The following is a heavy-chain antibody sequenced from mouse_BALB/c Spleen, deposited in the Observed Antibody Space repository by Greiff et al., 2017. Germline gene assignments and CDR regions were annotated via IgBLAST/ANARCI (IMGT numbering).Heavy chain of an antibody. CDR2: IYPGDGDT. D-gene: IGHD2-14*01. CDR3: ARSGVRRAMDY. J-gene: IGHJ4*01. CDR1: GYAFSSYW. Sequence: VQLQQSGAELVRPGSSVKISCKASGYAFSSYWMNWVKQRPGQGLEWIGQIYPGDGDTNYNGKFKGKATLTADKSSSTAYMQLSSLTSEDSAVYYCARSGVRRAMDYWGQGTSVTVSS. V-gene: IGHV1-80*01.